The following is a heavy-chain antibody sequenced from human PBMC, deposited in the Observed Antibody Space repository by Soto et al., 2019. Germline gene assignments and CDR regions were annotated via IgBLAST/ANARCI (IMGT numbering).Heavy chain of an antibody. V-gene: IGHV3-30*18. CDR2: ISYDGSNK. J-gene: IGHJ4*02. CDR3: AKDGGYGDYAIGGY. CDR1: GFTFSSYG. D-gene: IGHD4-17*01. Sequence: GGSLRLSCAASGFTFSSYGMHWVRQAPGKGLEWVAVISYDGSNKYYADSVKGRFTISRDNSKNTLYLQMNSLRAEDTAVYYCAKDGGYGDYAIGGYWGQGTRVTVSA.